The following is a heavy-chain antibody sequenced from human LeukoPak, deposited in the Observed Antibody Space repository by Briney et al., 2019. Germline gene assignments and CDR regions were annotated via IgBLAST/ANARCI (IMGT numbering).Heavy chain of an antibody. V-gene: IGHV3-23*01. CDR1: GFSFRDYP. CDR3: AKDGYSSGWNFDY. J-gene: IGHJ4*02. D-gene: IGHD6-19*01. CDR2: ISAGADVI. Sequence: PGGSLRLSCEAAGFSFRDYPMGWVRRASGKRLEWVSGISAGADVIFYADPVKGRFTISRDNSKNTLYLQMNSLRAEDTAVYYCAKDGYSSGWNFDYWGQGTLVTVSS.